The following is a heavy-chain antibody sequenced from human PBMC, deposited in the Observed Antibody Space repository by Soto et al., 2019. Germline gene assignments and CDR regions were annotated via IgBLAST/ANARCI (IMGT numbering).Heavy chain of an antibody. D-gene: IGHD6-25*01. CDR2: MSGTGGTT. Sequence: EVQLLESGGGLVQPGGSLRLSCAASGFTFSSNAMSWVRQVPGKGLEWVSAMSGTGGTTYYADSVKGRFTISRDNSKNTLYLEMDSLRAEDTAVYYCAKRVAAGGFDPWGQGTLVTVSS. CDR3: AKRVAAGGFDP. V-gene: IGHV3-23*01. CDR1: GFTFSSNA. J-gene: IGHJ5*02.